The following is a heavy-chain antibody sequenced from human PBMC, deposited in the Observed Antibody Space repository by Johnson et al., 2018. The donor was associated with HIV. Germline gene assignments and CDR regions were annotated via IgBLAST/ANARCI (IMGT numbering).Heavy chain of an antibody. CDR3: TTDLGYYDSSGDAFDI. Sequence: MLLVESGGGVVQPGRSLRASRAASGFTFSTYVMTWVRQAPGKGLEWVSGVTGTGGDTYYAESVKGRFTISRDNSKNTLYLQMNKLRAEDTAVYYCTTDLGYYDSSGDAFDIWGQGTMVTVSS. J-gene: IGHJ3*02. CDR1: GFTFSTYV. V-gene: IGHV3-23*04. D-gene: IGHD3-22*01. CDR2: VTGTGGDT.